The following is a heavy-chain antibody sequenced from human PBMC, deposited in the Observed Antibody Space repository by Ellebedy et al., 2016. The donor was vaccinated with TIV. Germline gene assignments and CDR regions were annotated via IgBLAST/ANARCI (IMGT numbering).Heavy chain of an antibody. CDR2: ISSVLTI. Sequence: GGSLRLXXAPSGFTFSSYNMNWVRQAPGKGLEWVSYISSVLTIYYADSVKGRFTISRDNAKNSLYLQLNSLRDEDTAVYYCARDSPGWSAFDIWGQGTMVTVSS. V-gene: IGHV3-48*02. D-gene: IGHD3-9*01. J-gene: IGHJ3*02. CDR1: GFTFSSYN. CDR3: ARDSPGWSAFDI.